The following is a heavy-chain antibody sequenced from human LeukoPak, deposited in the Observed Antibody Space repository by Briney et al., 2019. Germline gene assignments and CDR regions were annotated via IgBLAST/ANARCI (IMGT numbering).Heavy chain of an antibody. J-gene: IGHJ3*01. CDR3: ARQWGYFRSGWWLDAFDV. CDR1: GFTFSDYY. CDR2: ISSSGSTI. D-gene: IGHD6-19*01. Sequence: GGSLRLSCAASGFTFSDYYMSWIRQAPGKGLEWVSYISSSGSTIYYADSVKGRFTISRDNAKNSLYLQMNSLRAEDTALYYCARQWGYFRSGWWLDAFDVWGQGSMVTVSS. V-gene: IGHV3-11*01.